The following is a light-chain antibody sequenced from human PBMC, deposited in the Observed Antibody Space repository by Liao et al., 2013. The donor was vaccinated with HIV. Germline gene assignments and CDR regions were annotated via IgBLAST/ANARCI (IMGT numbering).Light chain of an antibody. J-gene: IGLJ3*02. CDR2: YDS. V-gene: IGLV3-21*01. CDR1: NIGSKS. Sequence: YVMSQPPSVSVAPGKTARITCGGNNIGSKSVHWYQQPPGQAPVLVIFYDSDRPSGIPERFSGSNSGNTATLTISRVEAGDEADYYCQVWDSSTEVFGGGTKLTVL. CDR3: QVWDSSTEV.